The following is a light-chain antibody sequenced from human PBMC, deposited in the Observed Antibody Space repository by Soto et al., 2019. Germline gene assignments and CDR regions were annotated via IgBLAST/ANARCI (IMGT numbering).Light chain of an antibody. CDR2: RNN. V-gene: IGLV1-47*01. J-gene: IGLJ3*02. CDR1: SSNVGSNY. Sequence: QSVLTQPPSASGAPGQRVTLSCSGSSSNVGSNYVYWYQHLPGAAPKLLIYRNNERPSGVPYRFSASKSGTSASLAISGLRSEDEADYYCAAWDDSRGGVVFGGGTKLTVL. CDR3: AAWDDSRGGVV.